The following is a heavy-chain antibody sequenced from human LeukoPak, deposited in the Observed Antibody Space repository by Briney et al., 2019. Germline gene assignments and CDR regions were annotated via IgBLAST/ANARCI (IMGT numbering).Heavy chain of an antibody. J-gene: IGHJ6*02. CDR3: ARGLYDGMDV. CDR2: INPSGGST. CDR1: GYTFTSYY. Sequence: GASVKVSCKASGYTFTSYYMHGVRQAPGQGLEWMGIINPSGGSTSYAQKFQGRVTMARDTSPTTVYMELSSLRSEDTAVYYCARGLYDGMDVWGQGTTVTVSS. V-gene: IGHV1-46*01.